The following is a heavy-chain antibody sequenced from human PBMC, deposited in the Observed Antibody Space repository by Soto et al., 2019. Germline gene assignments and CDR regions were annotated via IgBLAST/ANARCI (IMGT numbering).Heavy chain of an antibody. Sequence: EVQLVESGGGVVRPGGSLRLSCAASGFTFDDYGMSWVRQAPGKGLEWVSGINWNGGSTGYADSVKGRFTISRDNAKNSLYLQMNSLRAEDTALYHCARVAPRSSTSPRFGWAGLHYYYYYMDVWGKGTTVTVSS. CDR2: INWNGGST. D-gene: IGHD2-2*01. J-gene: IGHJ6*03. V-gene: IGHV3-20*01. CDR3: ARVAPRSSTSPRFGWAGLHYYYYYMDV. CDR1: GFTFDDYG.